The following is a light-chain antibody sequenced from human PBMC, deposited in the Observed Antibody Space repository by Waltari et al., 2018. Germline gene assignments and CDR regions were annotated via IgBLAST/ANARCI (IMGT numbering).Light chain of an antibody. CDR3: QQYSNWPRT. J-gene: IGKJ1*01. V-gene: IGKV3-15*01. Sequence: EIVLTQSPATLSLSPGERATLSCRASQSVSSSIAWYQQKPGQAPRLLIYGASSSATGSPDRFSGSGSGTDFTLTISSLEPEDFAVYYCQQYSNWPRTFGQGTKVEIK. CDR2: GAS. CDR1: QSVSSS.